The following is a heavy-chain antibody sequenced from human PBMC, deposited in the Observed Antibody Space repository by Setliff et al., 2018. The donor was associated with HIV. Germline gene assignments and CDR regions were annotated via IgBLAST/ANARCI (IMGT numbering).Heavy chain of an antibody. CDR2: ISSSNKTI. Sequence: PGGSLRLSCAASGFTFSSYSMNWVRQAPGKGLEWVSYISSSNKTIYYADSVKGRFTISRDNAKNSLYLQMNSLRPEDTAVSYCTRASSWYFYMAVWGKGTTVTVSS. D-gene: IGHD6-13*01. V-gene: IGHV3-48*01. CDR3: TRASSWYFYMAV. J-gene: IGHJ6*03. CDR1: GFTFSSYS.